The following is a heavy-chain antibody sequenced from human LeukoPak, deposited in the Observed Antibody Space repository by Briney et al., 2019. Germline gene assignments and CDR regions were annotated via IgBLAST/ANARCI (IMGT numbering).Heavy chain of an antibody. CDR2: IYTSGST. D-gene: IGHD4-23*01. CDR3: ARGGGSFDY. Sequence: SETLSLTCTVSGDSMNSGSYYWSWIRQPAGKGLEWIGRIYTSGSTNYNPSLKSRVTMSVDTSKNQFSLKLSFVTAADTSVYYCARGGGSFDYWGQGTLVTVSS. CDR1: GDSMNSGSYY. J-gene: IGHJ4*02. V-gene: IGHV4-61*02.